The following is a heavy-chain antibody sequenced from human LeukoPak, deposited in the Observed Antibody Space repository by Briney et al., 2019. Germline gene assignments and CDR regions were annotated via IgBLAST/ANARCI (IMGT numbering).Heavy chain of an antibody. V-gene: IGHV3-23*01. J-gene: IGHJ4*02. D-gene: IGHD5-18*01. Sequence: PGGSLRLSCAASGFTFSNYAISWVRQAPGKGLEWVSVISGSGGSTYYADSVKGQFTILRDNSKNTVYLQMNSLRADDTAVYYCVKGDTGMVRKYYFVYCGQGTLVTVSS. CDR1: GFTFSNYA. CDR2: ISGSGGST. CDR3: VKGDTGMVRKYYFVY.